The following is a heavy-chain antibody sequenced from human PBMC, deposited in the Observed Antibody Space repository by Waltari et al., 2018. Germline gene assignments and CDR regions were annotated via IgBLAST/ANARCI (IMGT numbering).Heavy chain of an antibody. J-gene: IGHJ3*02. Sequence: EVQLVESGGGLIQPGGSLRLSCAASGFTVSSNYMSWVSQAPGKGLDGVSVIYSGGSTYYADSVKGRFTISRDNSKNTLYLQMNSLRAEDTAVYYCAGTYYEDAFDIWGQGTMVTVSS. V-gene: IGHV3-53*01. D-gene: IGHD1-26*01. CDR2: IYSGGST. CDR1: GFTVSSNY. CDR3: AGTYYEDAFDI.